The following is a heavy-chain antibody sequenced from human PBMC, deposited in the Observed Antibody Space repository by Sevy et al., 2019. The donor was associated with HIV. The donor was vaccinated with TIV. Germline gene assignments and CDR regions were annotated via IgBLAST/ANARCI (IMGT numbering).Heavy chain of an antibody. CDR3: ARGIRFSFYCMRVSCYQGAVDF. Sequence: GGSLRLSCAASGFTFSNYWMHWVRQASGKGLVWVSRISSDGSNTDYADSVKGRFTIYRDNAKNTVYLQMNSLRAEDTAGYYCARGIRFSFYCMRVSCYQGAVDFWGQGTLVTVSS. V-gene: IGHV3-74*01. D-gene: IGHD2-15*01. J-gene: IGHJ4*02. CDR2: ISSDGSNT. CDR1: GFTFSNYW.